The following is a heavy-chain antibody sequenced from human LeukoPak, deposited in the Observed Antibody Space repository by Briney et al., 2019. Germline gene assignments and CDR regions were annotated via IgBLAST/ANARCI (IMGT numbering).Heavy chain of an antibody. CDR2: ISSNGDNT. Sequence: GGSLRLSCSASGFTFSSYAMHWVRQAPGKGLEYVSAISSNGDNTYYADSVKGRFTISRANSKNTLYLQMSSLRPEGTAVYYCVKDPRSSRPSWGQGTLVTVSS. D-gene: IGHD6-13*01. V-gene: IGHV3-64D*06. CDR1: GFTFSSYA. CDR3: VKDPRSSRPS. J-gene: IGHJ4*02.